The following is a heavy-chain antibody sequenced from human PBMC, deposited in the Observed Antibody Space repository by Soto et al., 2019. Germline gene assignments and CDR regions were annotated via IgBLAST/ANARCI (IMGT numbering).Heavy chain of an antibody. Sequence: QVQLVESGGGVVQPGRSLRLSCAASGFTFSGYGMHWVRQAPGKGLEWVAVISYDGSNKYYADSVKGRLIISRDNYQNTLYLQMNSLRAEDTAVYYCAKGDYGGNSHTFDIWGKGTMVTVSS. CDR3: AKGDYGGNSHTFDI. D-gene: IGHD4-17*01. CDR2: ISYDGSNK. V-gene: IGHV3-30*18. J-gene: IGHJ3*02. CDR1: GFTFSGYG.